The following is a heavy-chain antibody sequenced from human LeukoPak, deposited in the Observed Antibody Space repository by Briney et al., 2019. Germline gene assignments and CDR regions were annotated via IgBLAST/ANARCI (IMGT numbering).Heavy chain of an antibody. J-gene: IGHJ4*02. CDR3: AGAPNQDFLDY. Sequence: PGGSLRLSCAASGFTFGNYAMSWVRQAPGKGLEWVSLLYAGGNTYYTDSVKGRFTISRDNSKNTLYLQMNSLRAEDTAIYYCAGAPNQDFLDYWGQGSLVTVSS. D-gene: IGHD1-14*01. CDR2: LYAGGNT. CDR1: GFTFGNYA. V-gene: IGHV3-53*01.